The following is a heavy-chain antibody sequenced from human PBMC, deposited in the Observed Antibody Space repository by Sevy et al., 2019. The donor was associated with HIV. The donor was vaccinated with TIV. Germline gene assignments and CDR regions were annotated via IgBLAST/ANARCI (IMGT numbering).Heavy chain of an antibody. CDR2: IYTSGST. D-gene: IGHD2-2*01. CDR3: AREGSTWAGWFDP. CDR1: GGSISSGSYY. J-gene: IGHJ5*02. Sequence: ETLSHTCTVSGGSISSGSYYWSWIRQPAGKGLEWIGRIYTSGSTNYNPSLKSRVTISVDTSKNQFSLKLSSVTAADTAVYYCAREGSTWAGWFDPWGQGTLVTVSS. V-gene: IGHV4-61*02.